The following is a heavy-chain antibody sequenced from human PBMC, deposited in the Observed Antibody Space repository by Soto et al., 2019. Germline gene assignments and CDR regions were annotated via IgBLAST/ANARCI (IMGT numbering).Heavy chain of an antibody. CDR3: AREATVTTSGEEFDP. D-gene: IGHD4-17*01. CDR2: MDPNSGST. Sequence: ASVKVSCKASAYIFTNYHINWVRQAAGQGLEWMGWMDPNSGSTAYAQKFQGRVTMTGNTSISTAYMELSSLTSEDTAVYYCAREATVTTSGEEFDPWGQGTLVTVSS. V-gene: IGHV1-8*01. CDR1: AYIFTNYH. J-gene: IGHJ5*02.